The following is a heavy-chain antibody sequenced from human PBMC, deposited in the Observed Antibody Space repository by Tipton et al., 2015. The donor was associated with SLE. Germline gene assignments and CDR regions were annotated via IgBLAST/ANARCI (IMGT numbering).Heavy chain of an antibody. D-gene: IGHD5-12*01. CDR3: ARGGVGGYDYFDN. V-gene: IGHV4-59*01. Sequence: TLSLTCTVSGGSISSYYWSWIRQPPGKGLEWIGYIYYSGSTNYNPSLKSRVTISVDTSKNQFSLKLSSVTAADTAVYYCARGGVGGYDYFDNWGQGTLVTVSS. CDR1: GGSISSYY. CDR2: IYYSGST. J-gene: IGHJ4*02.